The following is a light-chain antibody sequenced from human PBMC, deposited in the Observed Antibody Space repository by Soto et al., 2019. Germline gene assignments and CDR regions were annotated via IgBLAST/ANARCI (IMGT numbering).Light chain of an antibody. Sequence: DIQMTQSPSSLSASVGDRVTITCRASQTIRSDLNWYQHKPGKAPKLLMYATSTLESGVPSRFSGSGSGTDFTLTISSLQPEDFATYYCQQSFSTPPYTFGQGTKLEIK. CDR3: QQSFSTPPYT. V-gene: IGKV1-39*01. CDR2: ATS. J-gene: IGKJ2*01. CDR1: QTIRSD.